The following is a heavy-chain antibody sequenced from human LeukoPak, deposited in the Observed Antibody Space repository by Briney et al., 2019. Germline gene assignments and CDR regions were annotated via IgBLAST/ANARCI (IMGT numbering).Heavy chain of an antibody. CDR3: ARPGEVYYYDSSGYPVHYFDY. Sequence: PSETLSLTCSVSGGSIYNSAYHWGWIRQPPGKGLEWIGSIYYSGSTYYNPSLKSRVTISVDTSKNQFSLKLSSVTAADTAVYYCARPGEVYYYDSSGYPVHYFDYWGQGTLVTVSS. CDR1: GGSIYNSAYH. J-gene: IGHJ4*02. V-gene: IGHV4-39*01. CDR2: IYYSGST. D-gene: IGHD3-22*01.